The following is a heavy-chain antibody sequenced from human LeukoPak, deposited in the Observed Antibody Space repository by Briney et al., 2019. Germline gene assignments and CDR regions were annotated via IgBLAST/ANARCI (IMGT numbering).Heavy chain of an antibody. CDR1: GFTFDDYA. CDR2: ISWSSGSI. J-gene: IGHJ6*02. Sequence: GRSLRLSCAASGFTFDDYAMHWVRQAPGKGLEWVSGISWSSGSIGYADSVKGRFTISRDNAKNSLYLQMNSLRAEDTALYYCAKGFRSYPYYYYGMDVWGQGTTVTVSS. V-gene: IGHV3-9*01. D-gene: IGHD3-10*01. CDR3: AKGFRSYPYYYYGMDV.